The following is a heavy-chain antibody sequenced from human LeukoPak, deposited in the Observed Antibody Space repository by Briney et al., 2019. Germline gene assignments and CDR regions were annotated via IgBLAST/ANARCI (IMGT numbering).Heavy chain of an antibody. CDR3: AKGRGWEASYYYYYMDV. V-gene: IGHV3-48*01. J-gene: IGHJ6*03. CDR2: ISSSSRTI. CDR1: GFTFSSYR. D-gene: IGHD1-26*01. Sequence: GGSLRLSCAASGFTFSSYRMNWVRQAPGKGLEWVSYISSSSRTIYYADSVKGRFTISRDNAKNSLYLQMNSLRAEDTAVYYCAKGRGWEASYYYYYMDVWGKGTTVTISS.